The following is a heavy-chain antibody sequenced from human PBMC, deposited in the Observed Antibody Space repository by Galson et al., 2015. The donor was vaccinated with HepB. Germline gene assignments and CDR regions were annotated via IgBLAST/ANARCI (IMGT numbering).Heavy chain of an antibody. CDR1: GFTFTSSA. V-gene: IGHV1-58*02. CDR3: AAEIPYYGSGSYYIGRGADDASDI. CDR2: IVVGSGNT. D-gene: IGHD3-10*01. Sequence: SVKVSCKASGFTFTSSAMQWVRQARGQRLEWIGWIVVGSGNTNYAQKFQERVTITRDMSTSTAYMELSSLRSEDTAAYYCAAEIPYYGSGSYYIGRGADDASDIWGQGTMVTVAS. J-gene: IGHJ3*02.